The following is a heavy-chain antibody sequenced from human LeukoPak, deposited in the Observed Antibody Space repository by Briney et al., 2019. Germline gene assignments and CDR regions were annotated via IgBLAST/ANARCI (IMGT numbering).Heavy chain of an antibody. CDR1: GFTFSSYS. J-gene: IGHJ6*02. V-gene: IGHV3-21*01. CDR2: ISSSSSYI. CDR3: ARGRDIAAPHDYYYYGMDV. Sequence: PGKSLRLSCAASGFTFSSYSMNWVRQAPGKGLEWVSSISSSSSYIYYADSVKGRFTISRDNAKNSLYLQMNSLRAEDTAVYYCARGRDIAAPHDYYYYGMDVWGQRTTVTASS. D-gene: IGHD6-6*01.